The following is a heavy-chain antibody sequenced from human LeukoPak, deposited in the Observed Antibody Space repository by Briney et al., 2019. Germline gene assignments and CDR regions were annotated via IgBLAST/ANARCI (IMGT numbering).Heavy chain of an antibody. Sequence: PSQTRSLTCTVSGGSISSGSYYWDWIRQPPGKGLEWIGCMHYGGSTDYNPSLKRRATISADTSKNQFSLMLYSVTAADTAVYYCARHIYDRTGRPFDYWGQGTLLGVSS. D-gene: IGHD3/OR15-3a*01. CDR1: GGSISSGSYY. CDR2: MHYGGST. V-gene: IGHV4-39*01. J-gene: IGHJ4*02. CDR3: ARHIYDRTGRPFDY.